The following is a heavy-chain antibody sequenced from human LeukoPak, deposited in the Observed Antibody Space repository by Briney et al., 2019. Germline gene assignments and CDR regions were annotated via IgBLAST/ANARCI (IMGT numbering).Heavy chain of an antibody. CDR2: IYYSGST. CDR3: ARRALDYWYFDL. Sequence: PSQTLSLTCTVSGGSISSGGYYWSWIRQHPGKGLEWIGYIYYSGSTYYNPSLKSRVTISLDPSKNQFSLKLSSVTAADTALYYCARRALDYWYFDLWGRGTLVTVSS. J-gene: IGHJ2*01. V-gene: IGHV4-31*03. D-gene: IGHD1-1*01. CDR1: GGSISSGGYY.